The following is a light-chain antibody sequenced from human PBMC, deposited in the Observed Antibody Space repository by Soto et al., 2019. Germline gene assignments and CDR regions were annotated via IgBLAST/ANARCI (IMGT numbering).Light chain of an antibody. J-gene: IGLJ2*01. CDR3: SSYTTSSTLVV. V-gene: IGLV2-14*01. CDR1: NNDVGGYNY. CDR2: DVS. Sequence: QSALTQPASVSGSPGQSITISCTGTNNDVGGYNYVSWYQQHPGKAPKLMIYDVSNRPSGVSNRFSGSKSGNTASLTISGLQAEDEADYYCSSYTTSSTLVVFGGGTKVTVL.